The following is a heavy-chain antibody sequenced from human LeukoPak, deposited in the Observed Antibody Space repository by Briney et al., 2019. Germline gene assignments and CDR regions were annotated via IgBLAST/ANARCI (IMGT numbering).Heavy chain of an antibody. D-gene: IGHD4-17*01. CDR3: ARDPGDYVGNDAFDI. Sequence: GGSLILSCAASGFSFSSYGMHWVRQAPGKGLEWVAVIWYDGSNKYYADSVKGRFTVSRDNSKNTVYLQMNSLRAEDTAVYYCARDPGDYVGNDAFDIWGQGTMVTASS. CDR2: IWYDGSNK. J-gene: IGHJ3*02. CDR1: GFSFSSYG. V-gene: IGHV3-33*08.